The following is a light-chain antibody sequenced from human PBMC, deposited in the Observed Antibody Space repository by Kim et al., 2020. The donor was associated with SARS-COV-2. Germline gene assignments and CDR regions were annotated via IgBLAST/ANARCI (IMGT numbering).Light chain of an antibody. V-gene: IGLV6-57*01. CDR1: SGSIVSDF. J-gene: IGLJ3*02. Sequence: GQTVIIRRNRSSGSIVSDFVQWYQQSPSSSPTTVMYEDQKRPSGVPGRFCGSVDSSSNSASLYISELRTEDEADYYCQSYEDNIWVFGGGTKLTVL. CDR2: EDQ. CDR3: QSYEDNIWV.